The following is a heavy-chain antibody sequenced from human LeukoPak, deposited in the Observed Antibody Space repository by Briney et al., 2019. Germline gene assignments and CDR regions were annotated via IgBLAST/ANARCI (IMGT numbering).Heavy chain of an antibody. Sequence: GGSLRLSCAASGFTFSSYSMNWVRQAPGKGLEWVSSISSSSYIYYADSVKGRFTISRDNAKNSLYLQMNSLRAEDTAVYYCAREWTTRSGGFPGFDYWGQGTLVTGSS. CDR1: GFTFSSYS. J-gene: IGHJ4*02. CDR2: ISSSSYI. V-gene: IGHV3-21*01. D-gene: IGHD4-17*01. CDR3: AREWTTRSGGFPGFDY.